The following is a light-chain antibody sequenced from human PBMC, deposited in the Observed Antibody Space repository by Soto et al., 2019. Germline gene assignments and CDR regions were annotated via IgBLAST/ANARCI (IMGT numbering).Light chain of an antibody. V-gene: IGKV3-20*01. CDR3: QQYGNSPPT. CDR1: QSVSSSY. CDR2: GAF. Sequence: EIVLTQSPGTLSLSPGERATLSCRASQSVSSSYLAWYQQKPGQAPRLLIYGAFNRATGIPDRFSGSGSGTDFTLPISSLEPEDFAVYYCQQYGNSPPTFGPGTKVDIK. J-gene: IGKJ3*01.